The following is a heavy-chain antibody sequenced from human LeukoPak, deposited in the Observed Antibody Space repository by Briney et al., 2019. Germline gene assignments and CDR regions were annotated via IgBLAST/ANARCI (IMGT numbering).Heavy chain of an antibody. Sequence: GGSLRLSCAASRFTFDDYTMHWVRQAPGKGLEWVSLISWDGIMTYYADSVKGRFTISRDNSKNSLYLQLNSLKTEDTALYYCAKGPRHYYYYMDLWGTGTTVTVSS. CDR1: RFTFDDYT. CDR3: AKGPRHYYYYMDL. J-gene: IGHJ6*03. V-gene: IGHV3-43*01. CDR2: ISWDGIMT.